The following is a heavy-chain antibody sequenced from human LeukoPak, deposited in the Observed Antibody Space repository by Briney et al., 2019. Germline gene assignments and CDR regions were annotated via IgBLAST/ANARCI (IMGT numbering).Heavy chain of an antibody. D-gene: IGHD3-22*01. V-gene: IGHV1-69*13. J-gene: IGHJ4*02. CDR2: IIPIFGTA. CDR3: GLTSGYRIDY. Sequence: ASVKVSCKASGGTFSSYAISWVRQAPGQGLEWMGGIIPIFGTANYAQKFQGRVTITADESTSTAYMELSSLRSEDTAVYYRGLTSGYRIDYWGQGTLVTVSS. CDR1: GGTFSSYA.